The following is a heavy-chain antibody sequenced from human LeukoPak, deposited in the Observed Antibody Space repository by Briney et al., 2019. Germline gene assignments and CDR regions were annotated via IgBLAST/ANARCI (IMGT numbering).Heavy chain of an antibody. CDR3: AKVGRTAGIHYYYYGMDV. V-gene: IGHV3-23*01. CDR2: ISGSGDST. J-gene: IGHJ6*02. CDR1: AFTFSSYA. Sequence: PGGSLRLPCAASAFTFSSYAMSWVRQAPGKGLEWVSAISGSGDSTYYADSVKGRLTISRDNSKNTLYLQMNSLRAEDTAVYYCAKVGRTAGIHYYYYGMDVWGQGTTVTVSS. D-gene: IGHD6-13*01.